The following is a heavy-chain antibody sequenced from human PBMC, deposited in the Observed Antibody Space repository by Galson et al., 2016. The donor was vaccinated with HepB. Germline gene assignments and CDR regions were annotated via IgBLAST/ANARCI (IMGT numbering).Heavy chain of an antibody. CDR3: ARNPGWFDP. Sequence: SLRLSCAASGFTFSSYWMAWVRQAPGKGLVWVSRIKRDGSNTTYADSVKGRFAISRDNARNTLYLQMNSLRAADTAVYCCARNPGWFDPWGQGTLVTGSS. D-gene: IGHD1-14*01. J-gene: IGHJ5*02. V-gene: IGHV3-74*01. CDR2: IKRDGSNT. CDR1: GFTFSSYW.